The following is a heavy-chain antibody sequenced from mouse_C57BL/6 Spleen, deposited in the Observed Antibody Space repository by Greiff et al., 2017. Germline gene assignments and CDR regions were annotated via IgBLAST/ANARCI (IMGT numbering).Heavy chain of an antibody. CDR3: ARVTTGAMDY. Sequence: DVKLQESGPELVKPGASVKIPCKASGYTFTDYNMDWVKQSHGKSLEWIGDINPNNGGTIYNQKFKGKATLTVDKSSSTAYMELRSLTSEDTAVYYCARVTTGAMDYWGQGTSVTVSS. CDR2: INPNNGGT. J-gene: IGHJ4*01. D-gene: IGHD2-3*01. V-gene: IGHV1-18*01. CDR1: GYTFTDYN.